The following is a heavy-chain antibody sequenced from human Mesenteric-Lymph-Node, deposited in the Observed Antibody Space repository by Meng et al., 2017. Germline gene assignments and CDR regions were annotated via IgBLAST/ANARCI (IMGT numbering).Heavy chain of an antibody. CDR3: ARRQGSHYYDSSGAFDY. D-gene: IGHD3-22*01. CDR2: ISYDGSNK. CDR1: GFTFSSYA. V-gene: IGHV3-30*07. Sequence: GESLKISCAASGFTFSSYAMHWVRQAPGKGLEWVAVISYDGSNKYYADSVKGRFTISRDNSKNTLYLQMNSLRAEDTAVYYCARRQGSHYYDSSGAFDYWGQGNLVNGAS. J-gene: IGHJ4*02.